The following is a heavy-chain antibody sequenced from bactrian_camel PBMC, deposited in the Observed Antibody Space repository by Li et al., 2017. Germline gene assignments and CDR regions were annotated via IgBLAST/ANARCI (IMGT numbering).Heavy chain of an antibody. Sequence: HVQLVESGGGSVQAGGSLRLSCTASGFSFDDTDMAWYRQSPGSGCEKVASISSIDGSVDYLESVEGRFTISRDNAKNTVYLQMNNLKPEDTAMYYCAAGRLVAGPPLVTGARGPRSPSP. D-gene: IGHD6*01. CDR3: AAGRLVAGPPLVT. V-gene: IGHV3S63*01. CDR2: ISSIDGSV. J-gene: IGHJ6*01. CDR1: GFSFDDTD.